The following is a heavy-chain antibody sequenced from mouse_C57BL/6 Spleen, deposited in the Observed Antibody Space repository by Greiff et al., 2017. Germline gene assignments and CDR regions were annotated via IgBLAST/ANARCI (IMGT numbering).Heavy chain of an antibody. CDR3: ARSFGTGGYFDV. J-gene: IGHJ1*03. Sequence: VQLQQPGAELVRPGSSVKLSCKASGYTFTSYWMHWVKQRPIQGLEWIGNIDPSDSETHYNQKFKDKATLTVDKSSSTAYMQLSSLTSEDSAVYYCARSFGTGGYFDVWGTGTTVTVSS. CDR2: IDPSDSET. V-gene: IGHV1-52*01. D-gene: IGHD4-1*01. CDR1: GYTFTSYW.